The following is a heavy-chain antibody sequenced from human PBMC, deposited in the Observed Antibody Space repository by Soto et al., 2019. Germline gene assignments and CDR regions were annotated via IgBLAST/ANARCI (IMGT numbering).Heavy chain of an antibody. Sequence: PGGSLRLSCAASGFTFSSYAMSWVRQAPGKGLEWVSAISGSGGSTYYADSVKGRFTISRDNSKNTLYLQMNSLRAEDTAVYYCATPPGVRFLEWLSWRGDYMDVWGKGTTVTVSS. CDR3: ATPPGVRFLEWLSWRGDYMDV. CDR2: ISGSGGST. V-gene: IGHV3-23*01. J-gene: IGHJ6*03. D-gene: IGHD3-3*01. CDR1: GFTFSSYA.